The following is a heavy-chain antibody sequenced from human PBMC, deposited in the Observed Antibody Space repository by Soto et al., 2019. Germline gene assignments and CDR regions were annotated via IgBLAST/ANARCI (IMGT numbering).Heavy chain of an antibody. D-gene: IGHD1-1*01. J-gene: IGHJ6*02. CDR2: MNPNSGNT. Sequence: QVQLVQSGAEVKKPGASVKVSCKASGYTFTSYDINWVRQATGQGLEWMGWMNPNSGNTGYAQKFQGRVTMNRNTSISTAYMELSSPRSEDTAVYYCARERTGTTSMDVWGQGTTVTVSS. CDR1: GYTFTSYD. V-gene: IGHV1-8*01. CDR3: ARERTGTTSMDV.